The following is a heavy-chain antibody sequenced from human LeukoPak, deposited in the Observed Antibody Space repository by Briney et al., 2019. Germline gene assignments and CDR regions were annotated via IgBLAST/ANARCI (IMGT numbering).Heavy chain of an antibody. J-gene: IGHJ4*02. CDR1: GFTFDTYA. Sequence: KAGASLRLSCAASGFTFDTYAMTWVRQAPGKGLEWVSSISSGGTYIYYAESVRGRSTISRDNTKNFLYLQLSTLRVEDTAVYYCARDRPTGRSRGVVEQWGQGTLVTVSS. CDR2: ISSGGTYI. D-gene: IGHD2-15*01. V-gene: IGHV3-21*01. CDR3: ARDRPTGRSRGVVEQ.